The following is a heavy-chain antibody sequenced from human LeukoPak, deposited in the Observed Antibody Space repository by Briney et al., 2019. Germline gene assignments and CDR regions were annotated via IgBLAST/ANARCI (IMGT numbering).Heavy chain of an antibody. CDR1: GFTFSNYE. J-gene: IGHJ3*02. CDR2: ISSTGSTI. Sequence: PGGSLRLSCAASGFTFSNYEMNWVRQAPGKGLEWVSYISSTGSTIYYADSVKGRFTISRDNAKNSLYLQMNSLRSEDTAVYYCARGRHYYDSSDYYYEGDAFDIWGQGTMVTVSS. CDR3: ARGRHYYDSSDYYYEGDAFDI. V-gene: IGHV3-48*03. D-gene: IGHD3-22*01.